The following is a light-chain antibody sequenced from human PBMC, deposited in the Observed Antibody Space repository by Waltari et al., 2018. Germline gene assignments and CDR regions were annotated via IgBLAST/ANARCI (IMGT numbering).Light chain of an antibody. J-gene: IGKJ4*01. CDR3: QQRGNWPMT. V-gene: IGKV3-11*01. Sequence: EVVLTQSPATLSLSPGDTATLSCRASQGVSMYLAWYQHRPGQGPRLLIYDATNRATGIPARFGGSGSGTDFTLTISSLDPEDFAVYFCQQRGNWPMTFGGGTKVEIK. CDR1: QGVSMY. CDR2: DAT.